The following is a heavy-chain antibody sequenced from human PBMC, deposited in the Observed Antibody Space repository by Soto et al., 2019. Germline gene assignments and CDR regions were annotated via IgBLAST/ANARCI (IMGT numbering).Heavy chain of an antibody. CDR3: ARMPEDDYYDRSGPDY. CDR1: GGSISSYY. Sequence: PSETLSLTCTVSGGSISSYYWSWIRQPPGKGLEWIGYIYYSGSTNYNPSLKSRVTISVDTSKNQFSLKLSSVTAADTAVYYCARMPEDDYYDRSGPDYRGQGTLVTVSS. CDR2: IYYSGST. J-gene: IGHJ4*02. D-gene: IGHD3-22*01. V-gene: IGHV4-59*01.